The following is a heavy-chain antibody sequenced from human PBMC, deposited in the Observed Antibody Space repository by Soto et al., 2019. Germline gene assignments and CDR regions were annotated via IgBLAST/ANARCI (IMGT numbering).Heavy chain of an antibody. J-gene: IGHJ4*02. CDR3: AKDDGGLHLGELSSPDY. CDR1: GFTFDDYA. D-gene: IGHD3-16*02. Sequence: DVQLVESGGGLVQPGRSLRLSCAASGFTFDDYAMHWVRQAPGKGLEWVSGISWNSGSIGYADSVKGRFTISRDNAKNSLYLQMNSLRAEDTALYYCAKDDGGLHLGELSSPDYWGQGTLVTVSS. V-gene: IGHV3-9*01. CDR2: ISWNSGSI.